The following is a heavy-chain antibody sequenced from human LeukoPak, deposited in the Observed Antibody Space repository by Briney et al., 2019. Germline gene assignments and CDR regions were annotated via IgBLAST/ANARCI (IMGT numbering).Heavy chain of an antibody. Sequence: ASVKASCKASGYTSTTYGISWVRQAPGQGLEWMGWISAYNGNTNYAQKLQGRVTMTTDTSTSTAYMELRSLRSDDTAVYYCARDVGRIYYMDVWGKGTTVTVSS. V-gene: IGHV1-18*01. D-gene: IGHD1-14*01. CDR1: GYTSTTYG. J-gene: IGHJ6*03. CDR2: ISAYNGNT. CDR3: ARDVGRIYYMDV.